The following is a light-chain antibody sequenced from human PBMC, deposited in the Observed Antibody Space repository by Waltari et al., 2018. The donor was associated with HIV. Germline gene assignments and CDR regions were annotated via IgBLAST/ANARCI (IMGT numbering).Light chain of an antibody. J-gene: IGLJ2*01. V-gene: IGLV1-51*01. Sequence: QSVLTQPPSVSAAPGQKVTISCSGSSSNVGNFDVSWYQQVPGTAPKLLIYDNFKRPSVIPDRFSGSKSGTSASLAISGLQAEDEADYYCQSYDSSLSGSVFGGGTKLTVL. CDR3: QSYDSSLSGSV. CDR1: SSNVGNFD. CDR2: DNF.